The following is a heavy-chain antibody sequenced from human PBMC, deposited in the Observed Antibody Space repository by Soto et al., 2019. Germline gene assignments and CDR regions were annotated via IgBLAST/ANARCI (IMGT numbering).Heavy chain of an antibody. J-gene: IGHJ4*02. D-gene: IGHD2-15*01. CDR2: TYYRSKWYN. Sequence: QVQLKQSGPGLVKPSQTLSLTCAVSGDSVSSNNIAWNWLRQSPWRGLEWLGRTYYRSKWYNEYAVSVRSRITINRDTSKNQFSLPLNSVTPEDTAVYYCARGRWSTLDYWGQGAQVTVSS. V-gene: IGHV6-1*01. CDR3: ARGRWSTLDY. CDR1: GDSVSSNNIA.